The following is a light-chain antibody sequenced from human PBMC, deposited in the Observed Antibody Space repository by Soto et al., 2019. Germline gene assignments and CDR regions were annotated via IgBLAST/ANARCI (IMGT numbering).Light chain of an antibody. J-gene: IGKJ1*01. CDR2: WAS. CDR1: QSLLYSSNNKNY. Sequence: DIVLTQSPDSLAVSLGERATINCKSSQSLLYSSNNKNYLAWYQQKPGQPPKLLIYWASTRESGVPDRFSGNGSGTDFTLTISSLQAEDVAVYFCQQYYSTRTFGQGTKVEIK. CDR3: QQYYSTRT. V-gene: IGKV4-1*01.